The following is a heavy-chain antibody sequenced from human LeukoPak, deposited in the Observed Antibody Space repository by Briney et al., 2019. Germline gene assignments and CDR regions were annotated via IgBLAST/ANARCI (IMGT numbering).Heavy chain of an antibody. CDR2: INHSGST. V-gene: IGHV4-34*01. CDR3: ARGVGVYSNYPTYYYYYYMDV. Sequence: PSETLSLTCAVYGGSFSGYYWSWIRQPPGKGLEWIGEINHSGSTNYIPSLKSRVTISVDTSKNQFSLKLSSVTAADTAMYSCARGVGVYSNYPTYYYYYYMDVWGKGTTVTVSS. J-gene: IGHJ6*03. CDR1: GGSFSGYY. D-gene: IGHD4-11*01.